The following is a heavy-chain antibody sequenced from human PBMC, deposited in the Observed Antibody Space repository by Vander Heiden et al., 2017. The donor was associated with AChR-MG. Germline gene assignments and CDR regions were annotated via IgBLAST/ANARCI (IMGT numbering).Heavy chain of an antibody. CDR2: ISYDGSNK. CDR3: ARNKGAGVYAIGWVDY. Sequence: QVQLVESGGGVVQPGRSLRLSCAASGFTFSSYAMHWVRQAPGKGLEWVAVISYDGSNKYYADSVKGRFTISRDNSKNTLYLQMNSLRAEDTAVYYCARNKGAGVYAIGWVDYWGQGTLVTVSS. CDR1: GFTFSSYA. J-gene: IGHJ4*02. V-gene: IGHV3-30-3*01. D-gene: IGHD2-8*01.